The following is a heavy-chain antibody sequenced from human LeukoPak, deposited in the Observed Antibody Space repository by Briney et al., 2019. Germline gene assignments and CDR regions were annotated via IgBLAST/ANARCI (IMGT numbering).Heavy chain of an antibody. Sequence: GGSLRLSCTASGFTFGDYAMSWVRQAPGKGLEWVSVIYSGGSTYYADSVKGRFTISRDNSKNTLYLQMNSLRAEDTAVYYCARKWERGAFDIWGQGTMVTVSS. CDR3: ARKWERGAFDI. CDR1: GFTFGDYA. D-gene: IGHD1-26*01. J-gene: IGHJ3*02. CDR2: IYSGGST. V-gene: IGHV3-53*01.